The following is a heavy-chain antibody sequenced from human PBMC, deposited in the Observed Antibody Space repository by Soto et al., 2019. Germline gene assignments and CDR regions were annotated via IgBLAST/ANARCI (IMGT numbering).Heavy chain of an antibody. D-gene: IGHD6-19*01. CDR1: SGSISSGNW. CDR2: IYHSGGT. J-gene: IGHJ6*03. CDR3: ARGLGSSGWYRYYYMDV. V-gene: IGHV4-4*02. Sequence: SETLSLTCAVSSGSISSGNWWSWVRQPPGKGLEWIGEIYHSGGTNYNPSLKSRVTISVDKSKNQFSLKLSSVTAADTAVYYCARGLGSSGWYRYYYMDVWGKGTTVTVS.